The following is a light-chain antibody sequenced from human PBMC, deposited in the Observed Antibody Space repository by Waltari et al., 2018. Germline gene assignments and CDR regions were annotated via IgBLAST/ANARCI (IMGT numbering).Light chain of an antibody. J-gene: IGLJ1*01. CDR2: DVT. V-gene: IGLV2-11*01. Sequence: QSALTQPRSVSGSPGQSVTISCPGTSIDVGAYKYVSWYQHHPGKAPKLILFDVTKRPSGVPDRFSGSKSGDTASLTISGLEASDESDYFCCSYAGDSSYVFGTGTTVSVL. CDR3: CSYAGDSSYV. CDR1: SIDVGAYKY.